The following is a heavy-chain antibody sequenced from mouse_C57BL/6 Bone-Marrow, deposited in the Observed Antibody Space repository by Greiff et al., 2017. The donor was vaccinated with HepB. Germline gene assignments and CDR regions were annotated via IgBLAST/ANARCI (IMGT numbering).Heavy chain of an antibody. CDR3: ARPDYGRFAY. D-gene: IGHD2-4*01. J-gene: IGHJ3*01. CDR1: GYTFTSYG. CDR2: IYPRSGNT. Sequence: VHLVESGAELARPGASVKLSCKASGYTFTSYGISWVKQRTGQGLEWIGEIYPRSGNTYYNEKFKGKATLTADKSSSTAYMELRSLTSEDSAVYFCARPDYGRFAYWGQGTLVTVSA. V-gene: IGHV1-81*01.